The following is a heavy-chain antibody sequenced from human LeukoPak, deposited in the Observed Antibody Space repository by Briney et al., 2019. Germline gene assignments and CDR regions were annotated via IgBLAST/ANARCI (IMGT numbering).Heavy chain of an antibody. Sequence: ASVKVSCKASGYIFSNFFSSYGITWVRQAPGQGLEWMGWISPYNGKTKFAQKFQGRVTMTRNTSISTAYMELSSLRSEDTAVYYCARGYSYGTYYFDYWGQGTLVTVSS. CDR1: GYIFSNFFSSYG. CDR2: ISPYNGKT. V-gene: IGHV1-8*01. CDR3: ARGYSYGTYYFDY. J-gene: IGHJ4*02. D-gene: IGHD5-18*01.